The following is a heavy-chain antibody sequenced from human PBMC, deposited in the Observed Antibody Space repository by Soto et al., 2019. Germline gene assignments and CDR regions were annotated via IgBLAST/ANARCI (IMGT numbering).Heavy chain of an antibody. Sequence: SAKPSCKACGVTLSSYSLSWVRQAPGQGLEWMGGIIPIFGTANYAQKFQGRVTITADESTSTAYMELSSLRSEDKAVYYCARDFRVSDYWGKGTLVTVSS. V-gene: IGHV1-69*01. CDR1: GVTLSSYS. D-gene: IGHD3-16*01. J-gene: IGHJ4*02. CDR3: ARDFRVSDY. CDR2: IIPIFGTA.